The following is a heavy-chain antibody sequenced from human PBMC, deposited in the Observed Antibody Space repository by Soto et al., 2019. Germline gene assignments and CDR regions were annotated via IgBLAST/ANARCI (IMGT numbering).Heavy chain of an antibody. Sequence: PSETLSLTCTVSGGSVISGTYYWSWIRQTPGKGLEWVGYIYYSGSTNYNPSLKSRVTISIDTSKNQFSLKLSSVTAADTAKYYCARVGGNYYDILTGHYPTNFNFWGQGTLVTVSX. J-gene: IGHJ1*01. D-gene: IGHD3-9*01. CDR1: GGSVISGTYY. CDR3: ARVGGNYYDILTGHYPTNFNF. CDR2: IYYSGST. V-gene: IGHV4-61*01.